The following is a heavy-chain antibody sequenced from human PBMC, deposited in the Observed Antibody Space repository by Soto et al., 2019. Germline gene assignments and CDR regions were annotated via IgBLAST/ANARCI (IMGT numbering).Heavy chain of an antibody. Sequence: ASVKVSCKASGYTFTGYYMHWVRQAPGQGLEWMGWINPNSGGTNYAQKFQGWVTMTRDTSISTAYMELSRLRSDDTAVYYCARATYSSSWYDYWGQGTRVTVSS. J-gene: IGHJ4*02. CDR1: GYTFTGYY. CDR2: INPNSGGT. CDR3: ARATYSSSWYDY. V-gene: IGHV1-2*04. D-gene: IGHD6-13*01.